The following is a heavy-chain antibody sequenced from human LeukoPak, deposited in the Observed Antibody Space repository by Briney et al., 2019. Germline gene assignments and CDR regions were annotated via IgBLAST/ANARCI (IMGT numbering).Heavy chain of an antibody. CDR2: ISYDGSNK. CDR3: AKDFGYCGGDCYLFDY. V-gene: IGHV3-30*18. J-gene: IGHJ4*02. CDR1: GFTFSSYG. D-gene: IGHD2-21*02. Sequence: PGGSLRLSCAASGFTFSSYGMHWVRQAPGKGLEWVAVISYDGSNKYYADSVKGRFTISRDNSKNTLYLQMNSLRAEDTAVYYCAKDFGYCGGDCYLFDYWGQGTLVTVSS.